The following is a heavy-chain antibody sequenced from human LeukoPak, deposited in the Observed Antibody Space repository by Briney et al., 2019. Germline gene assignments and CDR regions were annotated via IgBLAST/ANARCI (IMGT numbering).Heavy chain of an antibody. CDR2: MKPNSGNT. D-gene: IGHD3-10*01. Sequence: ASVNVSCKASGYTFTNYDINWVRQATGQGLEWMGYMKPNSGNTGYAQKFQGRVTMTRDTSISTAYMELSSLTSEDTAVYYCATDTTVRGVIGYWGQGTLVTVSS. J-gene: IGHJ4*02. CDR3: ATDTTVRGVIGY. CDR1: GYTFTNYD. V-gene: IGHV1-8*01.